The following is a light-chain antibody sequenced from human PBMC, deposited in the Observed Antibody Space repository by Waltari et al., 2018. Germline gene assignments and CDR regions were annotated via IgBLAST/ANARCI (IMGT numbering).Light chain of an antibody. J-gene: IGKJ1*01. Sequence: EIVLTQSPGTLSLSPGERATLSCRASQSVRIFLAWYQQKPGQPPRLLIYHASSRAAGIPDRFSGSGSGTDFSLTISRLEPEDLAVYYCQKYESLPATFGQGTKVEIK. CDR2: HAS. CDR1: QSVRIF. V-gene: IGKV3-20*01. CDR3: QKYESLPAT.